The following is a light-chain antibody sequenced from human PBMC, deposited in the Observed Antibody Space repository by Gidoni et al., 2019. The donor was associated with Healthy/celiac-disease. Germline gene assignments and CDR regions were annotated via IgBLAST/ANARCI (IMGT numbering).Light chain of an antibody. CDR1: PSVSSSY. Sequence: ESVWTQPPGTLSMAPGERATLSCSAFPSVSSSYLAWYQQKPGQAPRLLIYGASSRATGVPDRFSGSGSGTDFTLTISSLEPEDFAVYYCQQYGSSPFTFGPGTKVDIK. V-gene: IGKV3-20*01. J-gene: IGKJ3*01. CDR3: QQYGSSPFT. CDR2: GAS.